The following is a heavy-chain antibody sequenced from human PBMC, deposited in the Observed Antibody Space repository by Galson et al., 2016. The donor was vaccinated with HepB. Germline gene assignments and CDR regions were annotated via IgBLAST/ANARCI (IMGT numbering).Heavy chain of an antibody. Sequence: SLRLSCAGSGFAFSNFAMSWVRQAPGEGLEWISRSNASGDNIYYSASVKGRFTLSRDKSNNTLYLRMNSLRVEDTAIYYCAKEPRYGSGTYIDSWGQGILVTVSS. CDR2: SNASGDNI. J-gene: IGHJ4*02. V-gene: IGHV3-23*01. CDR1: GFAFSNFA. D-gene: IGHD3-10*01. CDR3: AKEPRYGSGTYIDS.